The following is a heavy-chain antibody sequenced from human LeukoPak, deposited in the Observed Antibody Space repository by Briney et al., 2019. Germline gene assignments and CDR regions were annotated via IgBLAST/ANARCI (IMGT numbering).Heavy chain of an antibody. CDR2: IYYSGST. CDR1: GGSISSYY. Sequence: SETLSLTCTVSGGSISSYYWSWIRQPPGKGLEWIGYIYYSGSTNYNPSLKSRVTISVDTSKNQFSLKLSSVTAADTAVYYCARWDVATSFDYWGQGTLVTVSS. J-gene: IGHJ4*02. CDR3: ARWDVATSFDY. D-gene: IGHD1-26*01. V-gene: IGHV4-59*01.